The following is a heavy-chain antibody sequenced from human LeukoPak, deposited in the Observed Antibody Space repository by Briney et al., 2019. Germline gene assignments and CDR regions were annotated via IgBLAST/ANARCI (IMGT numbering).Heavy chain of an antibody. J-gene: IGHJ1*01. Sequence: ASVKVSCKASGYTFTSYGISWVRQAPGQGLEWMGWISAYNGNTNYAQKLQGRVTMTTDTSTSTAYMELRSLRSDDTAVYYCARDGYYYDSSGYSLAIFPTLEYFQHWGQGTQVTVSS. D-gene: IGHD3-22*01. CDR1: GYTFTSYG. V-gene: IGHV1-18*01. CDR2: ISAYNGNT. CDR3: ARDGYYYDSSGYSLAIFPTLEYFQH.